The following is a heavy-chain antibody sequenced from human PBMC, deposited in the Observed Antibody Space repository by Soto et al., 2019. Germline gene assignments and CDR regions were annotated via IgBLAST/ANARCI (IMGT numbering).Heavy chain of an antibody. J-gene: IGHJ6*03. CDR1: GFTFSTYV. D-gene: IGHD2-2*01. Sequence: GGSLRLSCAASGFTFSTYVMSWVRQAPGKGPEWVSTIGGGGSSTYYADSVKGRFTISRDNSKNTLYLQMNSLRPEDTAVYYCAKEGALGQFCSSTSCYAALGYYYYYMDVWGKGTTVTVSS. V-gene: IGHV3-23*01. CDR3: AKEGALGQFCSSTSCYAALGYYYYYMDV. CDR2: IGGGGSST.